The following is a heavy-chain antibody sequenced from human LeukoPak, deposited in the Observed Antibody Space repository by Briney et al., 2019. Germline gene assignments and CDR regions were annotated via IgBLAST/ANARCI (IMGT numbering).Heavy chain of an antibody. CDR3: ARDDVTTNGGVIADSRLFDI. CDR1: GFMFSSYN. D-gene: IGHD2-8*02. Sequence: GGSLRLSCAASGFMFSSYNMYWARQAPGKGLEWISSISGGSTYIYYADSVRGRFTISRDNAKNSVYLQMNSLRGEDTAVYYCARDDVTTNGGVIADSRLFDIWGQGTMVTVSS. CDR2: ISGGSTYI. J-gene: IGHJ3*02. V-gene: IGHV3-21*01.